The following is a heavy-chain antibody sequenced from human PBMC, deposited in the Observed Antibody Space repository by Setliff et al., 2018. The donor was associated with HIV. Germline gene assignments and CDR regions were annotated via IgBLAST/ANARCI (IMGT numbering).Heavy chain of an antibody. CDR3: ARQSDYGDYRTAFSV. V-gene: IGHV4-59*08. CDR1: GGSSNGYY. Sequence: NPSETLSLTCSVSGGSSNGYYGSWIRQLPGKRLEWIASVHGSGKTDYNPSLKSRVAISMDPSQSHFSLRLTSVTAADTGVYYCARQSDYGDYRTAFSVWGKGTLVTVSS. CDR2: VHGSGKT. J-gene: IGHJ3*01. D-gene: IGHD4-17*01.